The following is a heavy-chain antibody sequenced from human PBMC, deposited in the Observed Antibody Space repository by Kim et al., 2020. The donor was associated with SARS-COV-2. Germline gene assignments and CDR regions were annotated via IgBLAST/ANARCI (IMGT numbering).Heavy chain of an antibody. J-gene: IGHJ2*01. Sequence: SRVTISVDTSKNQFSLKLSSVTAADTAVYYCARAWTGEYSSSWDYWYFDLWGRGTLVTVSS. V-gene: IGHV4-59*01. D-gene: IGHD6-6*01. CDR3: ARAWTGEYSSSWDYWYFDL.